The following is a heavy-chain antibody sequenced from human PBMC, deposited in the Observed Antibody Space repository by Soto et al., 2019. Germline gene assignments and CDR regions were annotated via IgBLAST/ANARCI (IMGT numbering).Heavy chain of an antibody. CDR1: GGSFSGYY. V-gene: IGHV4-34*01. D-gene: IGHD2-15*01. CDR3: ARKMITPVSPWTRKYCSGGSCRRHYYGMDV. Sequence: SETLSLTCAVYGGSFSGYYWSWIRQPPGKGLEWIGEINHSGSTNYNPSLKSRVTISVDTSKNQFSLKLSSVTAADTAVYYCARKMITPVSPWTRKYCSGGSCRRHYYGMDVWGQGPTVTVSS. J-gene: IGHJ6*02. CDR2: INHSGST.